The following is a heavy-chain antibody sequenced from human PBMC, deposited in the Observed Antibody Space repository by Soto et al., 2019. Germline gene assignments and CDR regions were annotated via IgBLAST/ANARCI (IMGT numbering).Heavy chain of an antibody. CDR2: IWYDGSNK. Sequence: QVQLVESGGGVVQPGRSLRLSCAASGFTFSSYGMHWVRQAPGKGLEWVAGIWYDGSNKYYADSVKGRFTISRDNSKNTLDLQMNSLRAEDTAVYYCARDSRGTTRYGMDVWGHGTTVTVSS. D-gene: IGHD1-7*01. V-gene: IGHV3-33*01. CDR1: GFTFSSYG. CDR3: ARDSRGTTRYGMDV. J-gene: IGHJ6*02.